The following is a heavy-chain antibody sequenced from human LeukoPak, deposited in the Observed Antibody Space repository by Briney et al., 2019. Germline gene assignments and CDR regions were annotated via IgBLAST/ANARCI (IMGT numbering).Heavy chain of an antibody. CDR3: ARGTGYDGMDFDY. Sequence: GESLKISCQTSGYIFTNYWIGWVRQVPGKGLEWVGIINPGDSDTRYSPSFRGQVTMSVDKSINTAYLQWSSLKASDISIYYCARGTGYDGMDFDYWGQGTLVTVSS. D-gene: IGHD3-9*01. V-gene: IGHV5-51*01. CDR2: INPGDSDT. CDR1: GYIFTNYW. J-gene: IGHJ4*02.